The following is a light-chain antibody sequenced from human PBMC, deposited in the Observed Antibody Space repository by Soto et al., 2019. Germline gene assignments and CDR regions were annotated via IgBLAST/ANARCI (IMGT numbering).Light chain of an antibody. J-gene: IGKJ1*01. V-gene: IGKV3-15*01. CDR3: QQNFNFPRT. CDR2: GAS. Sequence: EIVMTQSPATLSVSPGERATLSCRASQSIRNNLIWYQQKSGQAPRLLIYGASTRATGIPARFSGSGSGTEFTLTISSLQPEDFATYYCQQNFNFPRTFGQGTKVDIK. CDR1: QSIRNN.